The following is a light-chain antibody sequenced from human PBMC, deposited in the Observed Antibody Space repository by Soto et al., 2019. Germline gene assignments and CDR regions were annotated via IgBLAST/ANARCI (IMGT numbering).Light chain of an antibody. Sequence: DIQMTQSPSSLSASVGDRVTITCRASQDIRVYLAWYQQKPGKVPKLLIYSASTLQSGVPSRFSGSGSVTDFTLTISSLQPEDVATYYCQKFNTSPLSFGQGTRLEIK. V-gene: IGKV1-27*01. CDR3: QKFNTSPLS. CDR1: QDIRVY. J-gene: IGKJ5*01. CDR2: SAS.